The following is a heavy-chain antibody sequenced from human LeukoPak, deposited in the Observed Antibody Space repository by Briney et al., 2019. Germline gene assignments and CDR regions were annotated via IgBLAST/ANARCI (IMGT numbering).Heavy chain of an antibody. CDR2: INHSGST. Sequence: SETLSLTCAVYGGSFSGYYWGWIRQPPGKGLEWIGEINHSGSTNYNPSLKSRVTISVDRSKNQFSLKLSSVTAADTAVYYCARGIVVVPAAILNWFDPWGQGTLVTVSS. CDR1: GGSFSGYY. CDR3: ARGIVVVPAAILNWFDP. D-gene: IGHD2-2*01. V-gene: IGHV4-34*01. J-gene: IGHJ5*02.